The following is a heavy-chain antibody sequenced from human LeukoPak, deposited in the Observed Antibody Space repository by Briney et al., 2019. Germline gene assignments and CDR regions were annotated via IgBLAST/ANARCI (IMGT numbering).Heavy chain of an antibody. V-gene: IGHV3-30*02. CDR2: IWYDVSNK. J-gene: IGHJ6*02. CDR3: AKDISDGEPPTYYYYGMDV. CDR1: VFTFSSYC. D-gene: IGHD3-10*01. Sequence: RGSLRLSRAASVFTFSSYCTHWVRQGPGKPLEGAAVIWYDVSNKNYADPVKGRFTISRDNSKNTLYLQMNSLRAEDTALYYCAKDISDGEPPTYYYYGMDVWGQGTTVTVSS.